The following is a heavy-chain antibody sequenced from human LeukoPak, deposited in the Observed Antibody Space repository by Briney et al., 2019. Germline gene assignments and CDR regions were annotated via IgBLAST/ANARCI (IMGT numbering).Heavy chain of an antibody. CDR1: GFTFSSYW. Sequence: GGSLRLSCAASGFTFSSYWMSWVRQAPGKGLEWVANIKQDGSEKYYVDSVKGRFTISRDNAKNSLYLQMNSLRAEDTAVYYCARDTAMVKGYYDYWGQGTLVTVSS. D-gene: IGHD5-18*01. CDR2: IKQDGSEK. CDR3: ARDTAMVKGYYDY. V-gene: IGHV3-7*01. J-gene: IGHJ4*02.